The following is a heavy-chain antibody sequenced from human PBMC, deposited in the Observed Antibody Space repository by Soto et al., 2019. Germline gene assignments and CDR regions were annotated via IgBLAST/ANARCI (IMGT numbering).Heavy chain of an antibody. J-gene: IGHJ4*02. D-gene: IGHD1-7*01. CDR2: IHHSGST. Sequence: QVQLQQWGAGLLKPSETLSLTCAVYGGSFSAYYWSWIRQPPGKGLEWIGEIHHSGSTNYNPSLKSRVTISVDTTKNQFSLNLRSVTAADTAVYYCARKGELLLRHYFDYWGQGTLVTVSS. V-gene: IGHV4-34*01. CDR3: ARKGELLLRHYFDY. CDR1: GGSFSAYY.